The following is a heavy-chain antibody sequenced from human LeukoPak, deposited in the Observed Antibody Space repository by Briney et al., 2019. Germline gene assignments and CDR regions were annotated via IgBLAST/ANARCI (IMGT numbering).Heavy chain of an antibody. CDR1: GGSFSGYY. CDR2: INHSGSA. Sequence: PSETLSLTCAVYGGSFSGYYWSWIRQPPGTGLEWIGEINHSGSANYNPFLKSRGTISVYTSKNQFSLKLSSVTAADTAVYYCARAFTIFGVVIRYYFDYWGQGTLVTVSS. J-gene: IGHJ4*02. CDR3: ARAFTIFGVVIRYYFDY. D-gene: IGHD3-3*01. V-gene: IGHV4-34*01.